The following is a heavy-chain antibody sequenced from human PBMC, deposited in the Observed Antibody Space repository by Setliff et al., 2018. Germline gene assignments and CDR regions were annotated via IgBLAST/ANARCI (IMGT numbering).Heavy chain of an antibody. CDR1: GFTFSHYP. CDR2: ILHDGSNE. J-gene: IGHJ4*02. D-gene: IGHD6-13*01. Sequence: GGSLRLSCAASGFTFSHYPMHWVRQAPGKGLEWVAVILHDGSNEYYADSVKGRFTISRDNSKNTLYLQMNSLRADDTALYYCARDLTSSWYGGSAYWGQGTLVTVSS. V-gene: IGHV3-30*04. CDR3: ARDLTSSWYGGSAY.